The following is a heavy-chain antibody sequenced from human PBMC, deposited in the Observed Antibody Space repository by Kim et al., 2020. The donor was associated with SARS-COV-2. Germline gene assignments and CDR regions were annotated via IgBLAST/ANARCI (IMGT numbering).Heavy chain of an antibody. CDR3: AKESGSGSYYAWTYYYYGMDV. V-gene: IGHV3-30*18. D-gene: IGHD3-10*01. J-gene: IGHJ6*02. CDR2: ISYDGSNK. Sequence: GGSLRLSCTASGFTFSSYGMHWVRQAPGKGLEWVAVISYDGSNKYYADSVKGRFTISRDNSKNTLYLQMNSLRAEDTAVYYCAKESGSGSYYAWTYYYYGMDVWGQGTTVTDSS. CDR1: GFTFSSYG.